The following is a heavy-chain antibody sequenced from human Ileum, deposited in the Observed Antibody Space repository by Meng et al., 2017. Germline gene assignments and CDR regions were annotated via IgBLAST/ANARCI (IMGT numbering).Heavy chain of an antibody. CDR1: GFSLRSYS. J-gene: IGHJ4*02. V-gene: IGHV3-21*01. Sequence: EVQLVESGGGLVKPGGSLRLYCAASGFSLRSYSVNWVRRAPGKGLEWVSSISSSSSYIFYADSVKGRFTISRDNAKNSVYLQMNSLRAEDTAVYYCARDFSGSYYTNYFDYWGQGTLVTVSS. D-gene: IGHD1-26*01. CDR2: ISSSSSYI. CDR3: ARDFSGSYYTNYFDY.